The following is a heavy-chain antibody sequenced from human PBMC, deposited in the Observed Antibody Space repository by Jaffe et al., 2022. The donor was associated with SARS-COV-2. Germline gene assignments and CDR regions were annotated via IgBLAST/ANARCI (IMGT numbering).Heavy chain of an antibody. V-gene: IGHV3-23*01. CDR3: ASHDSIGYLRYFEY. J-gene: IGHJ4*02. Sequence: EVQLLESGGGLVQPGGSLRLSCAASGFTFSSYGMSWVRQAPGKGLEWVSAITGSGVSAYYADSVRGRFTISRDNSKNSLYLQMSSLRAEDTAVYYCASHDSIGYLRYFEYWGQGSLVSVSS. D-gene: IGHD3-22*01. CDR2: ITGSGVSA. CDR1: GFTFSSYG.